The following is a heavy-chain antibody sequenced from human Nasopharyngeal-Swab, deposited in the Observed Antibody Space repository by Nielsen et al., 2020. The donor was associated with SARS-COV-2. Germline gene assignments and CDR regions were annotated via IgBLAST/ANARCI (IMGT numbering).Heavy chain of an antibody. V-gene: IGHV3-30*04. CDR1: GFTFSSYA. CDR3: ASDPYCSGGSCYDY. Sequence: GGSLRLSCAASGFTFSSYAMHWVRQAPGKGLEWVAVISYDGSNKYYADSVKGRFTISRDNSKNTLYLQMNSLRAEDTAVYYCASDPYCSGGSCYDYWGQGTRVTVSS. D-gene: IGHD2-15*01. J-gene: IGHJ4*02. CDR2: ISYDGSNK.